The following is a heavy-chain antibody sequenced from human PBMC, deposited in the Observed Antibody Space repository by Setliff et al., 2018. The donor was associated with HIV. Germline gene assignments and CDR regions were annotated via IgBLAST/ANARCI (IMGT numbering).Heavy chain of an antibody. CDR3: ARDGCSTSCYPDTNWFDP. V-gene: IGHV1-18*01. Sequence: ASVKVSCKASGYTFSSYGISWVRQAPGQGLEWMGWISAYNGNTNYAQKLQGRVTMTTDTSTSTAYMELRSLRSDDTAVYYCARDGCSTSCYPDTNWFDPWGQGTLVTVSS. J-gene: IGHJ5*02. CDR2: ISAYNGNT. CDR1: GYTFSSYG. D-gene: IGHD2-2*01.